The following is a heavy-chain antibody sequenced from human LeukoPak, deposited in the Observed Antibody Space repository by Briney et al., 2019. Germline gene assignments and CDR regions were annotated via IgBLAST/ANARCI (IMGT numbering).Heavy chain of an antibody. J-gene: IGHJ4*02. V-gene: IGHV5-51*01. CDR1: GYSFTSYW. D-gene: IGHD3-22*01. CDR2: IYPGDSDT. Sequence: GESLKISCKGSGYSFTSYWIGWVRQMPGKGLEWMGIIYPGDSDTRYSPSFQGQVTISADKSISTAYLQWSSLKASDTAMYYCARIPYYYDSSGYHFDYWGREPWSPSPQ. CDR3: ARIPYYYDSSGYHFDY.